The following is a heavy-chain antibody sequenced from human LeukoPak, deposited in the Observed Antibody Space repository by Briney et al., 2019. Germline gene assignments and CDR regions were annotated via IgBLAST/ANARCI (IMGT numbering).Heavy chain of an antibody. D-gene: IGHD5-18*01. Sequence: PGGSLRLSCAASGFTFSSYAMHWVRQAPGKGLEYVSAISSNGGSTYYANSVKGRFTISRDNSKNTLYLQMGSLRAEDMAVYYCARAPQRGYSYGCGDYWGQGTLVTVSS. CDR2: ISSNGGST. CDR3: ARAPQRGYSYGCGDY. V-gene: IGHV3-64*01. J-gene: IGHJ4*02. CDR1: GFTFSSYA.